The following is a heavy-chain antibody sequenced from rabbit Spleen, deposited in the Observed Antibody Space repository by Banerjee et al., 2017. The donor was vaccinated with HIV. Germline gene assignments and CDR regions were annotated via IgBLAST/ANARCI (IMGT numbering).Heavy chain of an antibody. J-gene: IGHJ3*01. V-gene: IGHV1S40*01. CDR1: GFTLSSYY. D-gene: IGHD5-1*01. CDR2: IYTGVSNNR. Sequence: QSLEESGGDLVQPGASLKLSCKASGFTLSSYYMNWVRQAPGKGLEWIGCIYTGVSNNRYYASWAKGRFTISKTSSTTVTLQMTSLTAADTATYFCARSPTSNGTLDLWGPGTLVTVS. CDR3: ARSPTSNGTLDL.